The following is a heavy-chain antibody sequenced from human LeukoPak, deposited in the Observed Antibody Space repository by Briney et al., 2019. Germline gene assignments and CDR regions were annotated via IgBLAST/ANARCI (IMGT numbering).Heavy chain of an antibody. CDR2: IYYSGST. V-gene: IGHV4-39*07. J-gene: IGHJ4*02. D-gene: IGHD5-12*01. Sequence: SETLSLTCTVSGGSISSSSYYWGWIRQPPGKGLEWIGSIYYSGSTYYNPSLKSRVTISVDTSKNQFSLKLSSVTAADTAVYYCARGRGVATRGDYWGQGTLVTVSS. CDR3: ARGRGVATRGDY. CDR1: GGSISSSSYY.